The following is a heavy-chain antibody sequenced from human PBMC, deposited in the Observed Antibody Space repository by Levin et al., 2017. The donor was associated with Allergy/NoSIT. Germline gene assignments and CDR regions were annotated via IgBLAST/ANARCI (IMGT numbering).Heavy chain of an antibody. J-gene: IGHJ4*02. CDR1: GFTFSSYA. V-gene: IGHV3-30-3*01. D-gene: IGHD6-13*01. CDR2: ISYDGSNK. Sequence: QSGGSLRLSCAASGFTFSSYAMHWVRQAPGKGLEWVAVISYDGSNKYYADSVKGRFTISRDNSKNTLYLQMNSLRAEDTAVYYCAREGEYSSSWDHPDYWGQGTLVTVSS. CDR3: AREGEYSSSWDHPDY.